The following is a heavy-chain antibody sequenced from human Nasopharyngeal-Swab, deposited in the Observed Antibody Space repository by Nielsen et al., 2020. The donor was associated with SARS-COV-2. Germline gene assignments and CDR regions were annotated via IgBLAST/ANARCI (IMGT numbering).Heavy chain of an antibody. V-gene: IGHV1-2*06. Sequence: ASVKVSCKSSGYTFTDYYIHWVRQAPGQGPEWMGRISAASGGTNYAQIFRRRVTVTRDTSTSTTYMELTNLRSDDTATYYCARSCGTVGCPFDPWGQGTLVTVSS. CDR2: ISAASGGT. J-gene: IGHJ5*02. CDR1: GYTFTDYY. D-gene: IGHD2-21*01. CDR3: ARSCGTVGCPFDP.